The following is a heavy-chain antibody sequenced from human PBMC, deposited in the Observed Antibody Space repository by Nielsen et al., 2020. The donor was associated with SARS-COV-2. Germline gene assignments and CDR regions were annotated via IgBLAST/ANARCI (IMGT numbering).Heavy chain of an antibody. CDR3: ARGRGAFDI. CDR2: IGTAGDT. CDR1: GFTFSSYD. J-gene: IGHJ3*02. Sequence: GSLKISCAASGFTFSSYDMHWVRQTTGKGLEWVSAIGTAGDTYYPGSVKGRFTISRENAKNSLYLQMNSLRAGDTAVYYCARGRGAFDIWGQGTMVTVSS. V-gene: IGHV3-13*04.